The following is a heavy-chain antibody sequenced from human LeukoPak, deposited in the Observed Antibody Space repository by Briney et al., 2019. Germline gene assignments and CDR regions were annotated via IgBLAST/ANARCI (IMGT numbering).Heavy chain of an antibody. CDR3: ARGPAMVRGVITYYFDY. V-gene: IGHV1-8*01. Sequence: ASVKVSCKASGYTFTSYDINWVRQATGQGLEWMGWMNPNSGNTGYAQKFQGRVTMTRNTSISTAYMELSSLRSEDTAVYYCARGPAMVRGVITYYFDYWGQGTLVTVSS. CDR1: GYTFTSYD. D-gene: IGHD3-10*01. J-gene: IGHJ4*02. CDR2: MNPNSGNT.